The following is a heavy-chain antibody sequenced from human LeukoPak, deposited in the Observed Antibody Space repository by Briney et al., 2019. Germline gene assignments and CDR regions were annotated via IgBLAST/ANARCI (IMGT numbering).Heavy chain of an antibody. CDR2: INAGNGNT. Sequence: ASVKVSCKASGYTFTSYAMHWVRQAPGQRLEWMGWINAGNGNTKYSQKFRGRVTITRDTSASTAYTELSSLRSEDTAVYYCARDLGRYSISRYYYGMDVWGQGTTVTVSS. J-gene: IGHJ6*02. CDR1: GYTFTSYA. V-gene: IGHV1-3*01. D-gene: IGHD4-11*01. CDR3: ARDLGRYSISRYYYGMDV.